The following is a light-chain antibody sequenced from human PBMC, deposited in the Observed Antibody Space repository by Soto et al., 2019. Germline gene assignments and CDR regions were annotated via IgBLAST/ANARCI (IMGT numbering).Light chain of an antibody. CDR2: GNS. V-gene: IGLV1-40*01. Sequence: QLVLTQPPSVSGAPGQRVTISCSGSSSNIGSGYDVHWYQQLPGTAPKVVIYGNSSRPSGVPDRFAGSNSGTSASLTITGLQAEDEADYYCQSYDSSLSWVFGGGTKLTVL. CDR1: SSNIGSGYD. CDR3: QSYDSSLSWV. J-gene: IGLJ3*02.